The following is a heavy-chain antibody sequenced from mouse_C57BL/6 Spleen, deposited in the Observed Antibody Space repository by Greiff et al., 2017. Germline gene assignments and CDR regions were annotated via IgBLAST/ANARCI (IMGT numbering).Heavy chain of an antibody. Sequence: QVQLQQPGTELVKPGASVKLSYKASGYTFTSYWMHWVKQRPGQGLEWIGNINPSNGGTNYNEKFKSKATLTVDKSSSTAYMQLSSLTSEDSAVYYCARAIVTSYYAMDYWGQGTSVTVSS. CDR2: INPSNGGT. J-gene: IGHJ4*01. CDR3: ARAIVTSYYAMDY. V-gene: IGHV1-53*01. D-gene: IGHD2-5*01. CDR1: GYTFTSYW.